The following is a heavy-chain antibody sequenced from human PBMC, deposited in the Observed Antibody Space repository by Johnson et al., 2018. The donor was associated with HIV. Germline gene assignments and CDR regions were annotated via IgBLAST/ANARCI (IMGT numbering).Heavy chain of an antibody. J-gene: IGHJ3*02. CDR3: AKTIVVVTADAFDI. D-gene: IGHD2-21*02. CDR2: IWNDGSNK. CDR1: GFTFSSYA. Sequence: QVQLMESGGGVVQPGRSLRLSCAASGFTFSSYAMHWVRQAPGKGLEWVADIWNDGSNKYYVDSVQGRFTISRDKSKNPLYLQMNSLRAEDTAVYYCAKTIVVVTADAFDIWGQGTMVTVSS. V-gene: IGHV3-30*18.